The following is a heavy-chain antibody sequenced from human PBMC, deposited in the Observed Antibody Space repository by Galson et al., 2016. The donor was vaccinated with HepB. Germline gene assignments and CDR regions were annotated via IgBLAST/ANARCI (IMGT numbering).Heavy chain of an antibody. CDR1: GYTFTSYA. V-gene: IGHV1-3*01. D-gene: IGHD1-26*01. CDR2: INAGNGNT. J-gene: IGHJ4*02. Sequence: SVKVSCKASGYTFTSYALHWVRQAPGQRLEWMGWINAGNGNTKYSQKFKGRVTITRDTSASTAYMELSSLRSEDTAVYYCARADSGSYYSSVDYWGQGTLVTVSS. CDR3: ARADSGSYYSSVDY.